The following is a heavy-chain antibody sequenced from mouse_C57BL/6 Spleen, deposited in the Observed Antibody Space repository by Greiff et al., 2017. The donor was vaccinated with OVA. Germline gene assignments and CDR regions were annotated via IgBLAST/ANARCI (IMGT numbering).Heavy chain of an antibody. V-gene: IGHV1-55*01. J-gene: IGHJ2*01. CDR2: IYPGSGST. Sequence: QVQLQQPGAELVKPGASVKMSCKASGYTFTSYWITWVKPRPGQGLEWIGDIYPGSGSTNYNEKFKSKATLTVDTSSSTAYMQLSSLTSEDSAVYYCARRVSLRRYFDYWGQGTTLTVPS. D-gene: IGHD1-2*01. CDR3: ARRVSLRRYFDY. CDR1: GYTFTSYW.